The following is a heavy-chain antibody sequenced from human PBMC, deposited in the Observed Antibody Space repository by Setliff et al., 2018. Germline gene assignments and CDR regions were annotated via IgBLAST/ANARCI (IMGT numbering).Heavy chain of an antibody. CDR1: GYTFTSYG. D-gene: IGHD2-21*02. Sequence: ASVKVSCKASGYTFTSYGISWVRQAPGQGLEWMGWISAYNGNTNYAQKLQGRVTITRDTSASTAYMELSSLRSEDTAVYYCARAGLLPNWFDPWGQGTLVTVSS. V-gene: IGHV1-18*01. CDR2: ISAYNGNT. CDR3: ARAGLLPNWFDP. J-gene: IGHJ5*02.